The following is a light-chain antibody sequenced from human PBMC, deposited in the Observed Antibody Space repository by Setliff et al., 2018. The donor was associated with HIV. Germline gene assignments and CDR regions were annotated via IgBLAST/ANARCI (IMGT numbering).Light chain of an antibody. V-gene: IGLV2-23*02. CDR3: CSYASSGSLV. Sequence: QSALTQPASVSGSPGQSITISCTGTSSDVGSYNFVSWYQQRPGKAPKLILYEVSKWPSGVSNHFSGSKSGNTASLTISGLQTEDEAEYYCCSYASSGSLVFGTGTKVTVL. J-gene: IGLJ1*01. CDR2: EVS. CDR1: SSDVGSYNF.